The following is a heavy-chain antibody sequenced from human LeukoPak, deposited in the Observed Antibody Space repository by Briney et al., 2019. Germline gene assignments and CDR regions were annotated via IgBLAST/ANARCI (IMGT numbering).Heavy chain of an antibody. J-gene: IGHJ5*01. CDR1: NASISSHF. CDR2: IHYSRTT. V-gene: IGHV4-59*11. D-gene: IGHD2-2*02. CDR3: ARLRPLLDQLLYFAFDS. Sequence: SETLSLTCSVSNASISSHFWTWVRQPPGKGLEWIGHIHYSRTTNYNPSLKSRVTLSLDTSKNQFSLELTSVTAADTAIFYCARLRPLLDQLLYFAFDSWGQGTLVTVSS.